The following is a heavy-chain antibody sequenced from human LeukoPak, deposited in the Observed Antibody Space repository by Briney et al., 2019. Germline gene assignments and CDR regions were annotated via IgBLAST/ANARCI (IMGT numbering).Heavy chain of an antibody. V-gene: IGHV4-61*05. D-gene: IGHD6-13*01. CDR3: ARALDSSSWCLSMGY. CDR2: IYYSGST. J-gene: IGHJ4*02. CDR1: GGSISSSSYY. Sequence: SETLSLTCTVSGGSISSSSYYWGWIRQPPGKGLEWIGYIYYSGSTNYNPSLKSRVTISVDTSKNQFSLKLSSVTAADTAVYYCARALDSSSWCLSMGYWGQGTLATVSS.